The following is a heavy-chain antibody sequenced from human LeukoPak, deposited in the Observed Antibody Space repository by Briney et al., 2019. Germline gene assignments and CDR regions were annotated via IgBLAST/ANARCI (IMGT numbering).Heavy chain of an antibody. CDR3: ARDHYSSGWADY. D-gene: IGHD6-19*01. CDR1: GFTFSSYQ. V-gene: IGHV3-48*03. Sequence: QPGGSLRLSCAASGFTFSSYQMNWVRQAPGKGLEWVSCISSSGSTIYYADSVKGRFTISRDNAKNSLYLQMNSLRVEDTAVYYCARDHYSSGWADYWGQGTLVTVSS. J-gene: IGHJ4*02. CDR2: ISSSGSTI.